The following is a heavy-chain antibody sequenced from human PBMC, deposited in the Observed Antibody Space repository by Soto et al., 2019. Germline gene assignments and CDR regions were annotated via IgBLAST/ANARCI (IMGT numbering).Heavy chain of an antibody. CDR3: AHEELRYCSGGSCFNDAFDI. D-gene: IGHD2-15*01. J-gene: IGHJ3*02. V-gene: IGHV2-5*02. Sequence: SGVGVGWIRQPPGKALEWLALIYWDDDKRYSPSLKSRLTITKDTSKNQVVLTMTNMDPVDTATYYCAHEELRYCSGGSCFNDAFDIWGQGTMVTVSS. CDR2: IYWDDDK. CDR1: SGVG.